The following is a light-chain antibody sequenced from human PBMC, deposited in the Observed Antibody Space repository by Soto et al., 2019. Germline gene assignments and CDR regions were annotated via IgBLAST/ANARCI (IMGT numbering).Light chain of an antibody. J-gene: IGLJ1*01. Sequence: QSALTQPASVSGSPGQSIAFSCTGTSGDIGTYNLVSWYQQHPGKAPKLMISEVNKRPSGVSDRFSGSKSGDTASLTISGLRTEDEADYYRCSFAGSGTGVFGTGTKVTVL. V-gene: IGLV2-23*02. CDR3: CSFAGSGTGV. CDR2: EVN. CDR1: SGDIGTYNL.